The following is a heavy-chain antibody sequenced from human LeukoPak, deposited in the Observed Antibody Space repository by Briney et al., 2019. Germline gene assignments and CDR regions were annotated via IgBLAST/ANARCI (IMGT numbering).Heavy chain of an antibody. D-gene: IGHD5-24*01. CDR1: GWSFSDYY. Sequence: SETLSLTCAVYGWSFSDYYCSWIRQPPGKGLQWIGEIHPYGTFYYNSSLRSRLTISIDTSKTQFSLRLPSGTAADTAFYSCARGRDRSKAGDHWGQGTLVTVSS. CDR2: IHPYGTF. J-gene: IGHJ4*02. CDR3: ARGRDRSKAGDH. V-gene: IGHV4-34*01.